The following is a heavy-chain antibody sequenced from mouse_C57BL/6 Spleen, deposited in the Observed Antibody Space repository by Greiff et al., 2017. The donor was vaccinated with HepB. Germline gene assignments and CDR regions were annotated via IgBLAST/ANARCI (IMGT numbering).Heavy chain of an antibody. V-gene: IGHV5-4*01. CDR1: GFTFSSYA. CDR2: ISDGGSYT. D-gene: IGHD6-1*01. Sequence: EVKLVESGGGLVKPGGSLKLSCAASGFTFSSYAMSWVRQTPEKRLEWVATISDGGSYTYYPDNVKGRFTISRDNAKNNLYLQMSHLKSEDTAMYYCARDSRGFDYWGQGTTLTVAS. J-gene: IGHJ2*01. CDR3: ARDSRGFDY.